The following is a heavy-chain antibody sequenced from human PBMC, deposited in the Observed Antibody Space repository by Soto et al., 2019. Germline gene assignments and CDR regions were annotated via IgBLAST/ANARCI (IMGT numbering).Heavy chain of an antibody. CDR3: ATHGATTMARGAMKHYYYVMDV. Sequence: SVKVSCKASGGISSSFTISWVRQAPGQGLEWLGGIIPIFDTPTYAQNFQGRVTITAGKSTNTVYMELSSLRSEDTAVYYCATHGATTMARGAMKHYYYVMDVWGQGTTVIVSS. V-gene: IGHV1-69*06. CDR1: GGISSSFT. CDR2: IIPIFDTP. J-gene: IGHJ6*02. D-gene: IGHD3-10*01.